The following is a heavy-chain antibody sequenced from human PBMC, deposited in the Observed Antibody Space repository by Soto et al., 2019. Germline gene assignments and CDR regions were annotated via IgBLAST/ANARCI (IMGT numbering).Heavy chain of an antibody. D-gene: IGHD4-17*01. V-gene: IGHV1-69*02. CDR1: GGTFSSYT. CDR2: IIPILGIA. J-gene: IGHJ6*02. Sequence: QVQLVQSGAEVKKPGSSVKVSCKASGGTFSSYTISWVRQAPGQGLEWMGRIIPILGIANYAQKFQGRVTITXDXFTSTAYMELSSLRSEDTAVYYCARVPVSYYYGMDVWGQGTTVTVSS. CDR3: ARVPVSYYYGMDV.